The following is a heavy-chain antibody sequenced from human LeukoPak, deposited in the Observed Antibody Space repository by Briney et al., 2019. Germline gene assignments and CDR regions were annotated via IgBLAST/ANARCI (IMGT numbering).Heavy chain of an antibody. CDR1: GGSVSSYY. J-gene: IGHJ6*02. V-gene: IGHV4-59*02. Sequence: SETLSLTCTVSGGSVSSYYWSWIRQPPGKGLEWVGYIYYSGSTNYSPSLKSRATISVDTSKNQFSLNLSSVTPADTAVYYCAGYSSTFYFCYGMDLWGQGTAVTVSS. CDR2: IYYSGST. D-gene: IGHD2-2*01. CDR3: AGYSSTFYFCYGMDL.